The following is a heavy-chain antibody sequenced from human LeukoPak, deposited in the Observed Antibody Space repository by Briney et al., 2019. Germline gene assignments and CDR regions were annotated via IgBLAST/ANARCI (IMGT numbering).Heavy chain of an antibody. J-gene: IGHJ4*02. Sequence: SVTLSLTCTVSGGSISSSGYYWIWIRQHPGNGLEWIGYIYYSGSTYYNPSLKSRVTISVDTSKNQFSLKLSSVTAADTAVYYCARGECSSTSCYRVFDYWGQGTLVTVSS. CDR2: IYYSGST. CDR1: GGSISSSGYY. CDR3: ARGECSSTSCYRVFDY. D-gene: IGHD2-2*02. V-gene: IGHV4-31*03.